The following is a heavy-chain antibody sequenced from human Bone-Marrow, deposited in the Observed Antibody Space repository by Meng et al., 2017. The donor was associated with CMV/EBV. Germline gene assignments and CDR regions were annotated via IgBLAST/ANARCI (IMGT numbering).Heavy chain of an antibody. CDR1: GFTFSSYS. D-gene: IGHD3-3*01. CDR3: AKEGTQYYDFWSGYYTGVYYYYGMDV. Sequence: GGSLRLSCAASGFTFSSYSMNWVRQAPGKGLEWVSSISSSSSYIYYADSVKGRFTISRDNAKNSLYLQMNSLRAEDTAVYYCAKEGTQYYDFWSGYYTGVYYYYGMDVWGQGTTVTVAS. V-gene: IGHV3-21*01. J-gene: IGHJ6*02. CDR2: ISSSSSYI.